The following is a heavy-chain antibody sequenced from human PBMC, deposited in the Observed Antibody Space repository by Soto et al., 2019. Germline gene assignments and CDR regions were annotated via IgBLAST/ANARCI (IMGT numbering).Heavy chain of an antibody. CDR1: GYTXSPYT. V-gene: IGHV1-3*01. CDR3: ARDFWSAIGHYGMDV. Sequence: SXKISFKAAGYTXSPYTIDWVRQAPGQSLEWMGSINPGNYNTKYSQNFQGRVTLTVDTSASTVYMDLSSLRSEYTSISYCARDFWSAIGHYGMDVWGQGTTCTVSS. J-gene: IGHJ6*02. D-gene: IGHD3-3*01. CDR2: INPGNYNT.